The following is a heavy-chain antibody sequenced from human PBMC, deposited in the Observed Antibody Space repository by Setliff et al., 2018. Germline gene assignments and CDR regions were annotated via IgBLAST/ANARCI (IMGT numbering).Heavy chain of an antibody. CDR1: GFTFSSYA. Sequence: GGSLRLSCAASGFTFSSYAITWVRQAPGKGLEWVSMISGSAQTTYYADSVKGRFTISRDNSKNTVYLEMNSLRAEDTAVYYCASQWELPGLDYWGQGALVTVSS. CDR2: ISGSAQTT. J-gene: IGHJ4*02. D-gene: IGHD1-26*01. CDR3: ASQWELPGLDY. V-gene: IGHV3-23*01.